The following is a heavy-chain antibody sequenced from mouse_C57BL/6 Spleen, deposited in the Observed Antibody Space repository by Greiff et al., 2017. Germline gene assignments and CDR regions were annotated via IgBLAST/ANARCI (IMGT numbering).Heavy chain of an antibody. CDR3: AREGDYDEGYAMDY. D-gene: IGHD2-4*01. CDR1: GYTFTSYT. Sequence: QVQLQQSGAELARPGASVKMSCKASGYTFTSYTMHWVKQRPGQGLEWIGYINPSSGYTKYNQKFKDKATLTADKSSSTAYMQLSSLTSEDSAVYYCAREGDYDEGYAMDYWGQGTSVTVSS. V-gene: IGHV1-4*01. CDR2: INPSSGYT. J-gene: IGHJ4*01.